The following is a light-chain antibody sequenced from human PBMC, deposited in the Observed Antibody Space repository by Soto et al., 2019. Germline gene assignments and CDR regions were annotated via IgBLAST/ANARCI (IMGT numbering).Light chain of an antibody. Sequence: QSALTQPASVSGSPGQSITISCTGTTSDIGNNEYVSWYQQHPSKAPQLIIYEVVNRPSGVSNRFSVSKSGNTASLTISGLQAEDEADYYCSSYTPTTWVFGGGTQLTVL. CDR1: TSDIGNNEY. J-gene: IGLJ3*02. CDR2: EVV. V-gene: IGLV2-14*01. CDR3: SSYTPTTWV.